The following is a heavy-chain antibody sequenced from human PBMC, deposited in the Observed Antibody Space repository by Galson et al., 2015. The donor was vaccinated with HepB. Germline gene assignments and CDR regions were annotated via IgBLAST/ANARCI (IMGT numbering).Heavy chain of an antibody. V-gene: IGHV3-23*01. J-gene: IGHJ6*02. Sequence: SLRLSCAASGFTFSSYAMGWVRQAPGMGLEWVSAISGSGGSTYYADSVKGRFTISRDNSKNTLYLQMNSLRAEDTAVYYCAKEKRDYYYYGMDVWGQGTTVTVSS. CDR2: ISGSGGST. CDR1: GFTFSSYA. CDR3: AKEKRDYYYYGMDV.